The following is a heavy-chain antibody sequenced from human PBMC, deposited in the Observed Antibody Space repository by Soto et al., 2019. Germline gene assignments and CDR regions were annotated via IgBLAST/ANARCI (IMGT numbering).Heavy chain of an antibody. CDR2: IYYSGST. CDR3: ARLAGGQWLVLGYFDY. V-gene: IGHV4-39*01. D-gene: IGHD6-19*01. Sequence: PSETLSLTCTVSGGSISSSSYYWGWIRQPPGKGLEWIGSIYYSGSTYYNPSLKSRVTISVDTSKNQFSLKLSSVTAADTAVYYCARLAGGQWLVLGYFDYWGQGTLVTVS. J-gene: IGHJ4*02. CDR1: GGSISSSSYY.